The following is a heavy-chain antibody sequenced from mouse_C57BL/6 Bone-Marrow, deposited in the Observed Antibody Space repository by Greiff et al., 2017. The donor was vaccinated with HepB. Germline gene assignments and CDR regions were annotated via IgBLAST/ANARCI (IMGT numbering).Heavy chain of an antibody. Sequence: EVNLVESGGGLVQPGGSLKLSCAASGFTFSDYYMYWVRQTPEKRLEWVAYISNGGGSTYYPDTVKGRFTISRDNAKNTLYLQMSRLKSEDTAMYYCARHGSYAMDYWGQGTSVTVSS. V-gene: IGHV5-12*01. CDR2: ISNGGGST. CDR3: ARHGSYAMDY. D-gene: IGHD2-2*01. J-gene: IGHJ4*01. CDR1: GFTFSDYY.